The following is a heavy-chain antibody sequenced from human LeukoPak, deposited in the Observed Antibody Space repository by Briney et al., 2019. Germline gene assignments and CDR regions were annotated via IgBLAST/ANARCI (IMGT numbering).Heavy chain of an antibody. CDR1: GGSFSGYY. Sequence: PSETLSLTCAAYGGSFSGYYWSWIRQPPGKGLEWIGEINHSGSTNYNPSLKSRVTISVDTSKNQFSLKLSSVTAADTAVYYCARGSCTNGVCYRFDYWGQGTLVTVSS. D-gene: IGHD2-8*01. V-gene: IGHV4-34*01. CDR3: ARGSCTNGVCYRFDY. J-gene: IGHJ4*02. CDR2: INHSGST.